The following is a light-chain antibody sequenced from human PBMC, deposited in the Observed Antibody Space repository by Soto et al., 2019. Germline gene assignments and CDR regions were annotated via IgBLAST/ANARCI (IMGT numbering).Light chain of an antibody. CDR2: AAS. V-gene: IGKV1-6*01. Sequence: IQMTQSPSTLSASVGDRVTITCRASQGVRYDLGWYQQKPGKAPKFLIYAASRLHSGVPSRFSGSGSGTDFTLTISSLQPEDFATYYCLQDYDYPRTFGQGTKVDIK. J-gene: IGKJ1*01. CDR3: LQDYDYPRT. CDR1: QGVRYD.